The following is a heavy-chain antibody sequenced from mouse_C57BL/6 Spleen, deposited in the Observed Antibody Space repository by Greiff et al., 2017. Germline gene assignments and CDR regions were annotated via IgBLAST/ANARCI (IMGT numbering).Heavy chain of an antibody. Sequence: QVQLQQSGAELVRPGSSVKLSCKASGYTFTSYWMHWVKQRPIQGLEWIGNIDPSDSETHYNQKFKDKATLTVDNSTSTAYMQLSSLTSEDSAVYYCAREGLDSSGYRTWFAYWGQGTLVTVSA. CDR1: GYTFTSYW. CDR2: IDPSDSET. J-gene: IGHJ3*01. D-gene: IGHD3-2*02. CDR3: AREGLDSSGYRTWFAY. V-gene: IGHV1-52*01.